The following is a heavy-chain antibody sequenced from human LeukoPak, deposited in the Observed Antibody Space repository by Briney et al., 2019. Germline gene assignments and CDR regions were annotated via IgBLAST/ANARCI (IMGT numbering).Heavy chain of an antibody. CDR3: AKDQVWIVVGSFDY. CDR1: GLTFNAYW. J-gene: IGHJ4*02. D-gene: IGHD3-22*01. V-gene: IGHV3-74*01. Sequence: RGSLRLSCAASGLTFNAYWMFWVRQAPGKGLVWVSHISTDGTNTNYADSVKGRFTISRDNAKNTLYLQMNSLRAEDTAVYYCAKDQVWIVVGSFDYWGQGTLVTVS. CDR2: ISTDGTNT.